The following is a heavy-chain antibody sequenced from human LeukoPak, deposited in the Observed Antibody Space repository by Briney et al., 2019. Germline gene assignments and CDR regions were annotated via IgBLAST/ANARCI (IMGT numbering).Heavy chain of an antibody. D-gene: IGHD2-2*02. CDR2: IYTSGST. CDR1: GGSISSYH. Sequence: SETLSLTCTVSGGSISSYHWSWIRQPAGKGLEWIGRIYTSGSTNYNPSLKSRVTMSVDTSKNQFSLKLSSVTAADTAVYYCARDSGYCSSTSCYTDYYYGMDVWGQGTTVTVSS. CDR3: ARDSGYCSSTSCYTDYYYGMDV. V-gene: IGHV4-4*07. J-gene: IGHJ6*02.